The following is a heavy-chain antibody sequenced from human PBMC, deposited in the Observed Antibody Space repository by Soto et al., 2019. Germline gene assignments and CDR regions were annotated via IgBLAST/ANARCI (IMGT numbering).Heavy chain of an antibody. D-gene: IGHD6-6*01. CDR2: ISYDGSNK. V-gene: IGHV3-30-3*01. CDR3: ASTYSSSSRRGDWYFDL. CDR1: GFTFSIHA. J-gene: IGHJ2*01. Sequence: PRGSLVLACASSGFTFSIHAMDWVRQAPGKGLEWVAVISYDGSNKYYADSVKGRFTISRDNSKNTLYLQMNSLRAEDTAVYYCASTYSSSSRRGDWYFDLWGRGTMVTVSS.